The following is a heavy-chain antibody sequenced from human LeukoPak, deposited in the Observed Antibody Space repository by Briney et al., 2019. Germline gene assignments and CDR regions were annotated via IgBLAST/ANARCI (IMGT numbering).Heavy chain of an antibody. CDR2: IRNDGSNK. CDR1: GFTFSSNG. V-gene: IGHV3-30*02. CDR3: ARWLQFLDAFDI. D-gene: IGHD5-24*01. Sequence: GGSLRLSCVASGFTFSSNGMHWIRQAPGKGLEWVAFIRNDGSNKYYVDSVKGRFTIYRDNSKNTLYLQMNSLRAEDTAVYYCARWLQFLDAFDIWGQGTMVTVSS. J-gene: IGHJ3*02.